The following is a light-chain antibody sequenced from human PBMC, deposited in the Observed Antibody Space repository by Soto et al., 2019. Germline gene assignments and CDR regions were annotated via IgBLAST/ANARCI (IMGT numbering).Light chain of an antibody. CDR3: QQYETYSGT. CDR1: QIINTW. J-gene: IGKJ3*01. V-gene: IGKV1-5*03. Sequence: DIQMTQSPSTLSASVGDRVTITCQASQIINTWLAWYQQKPGKAPKLLIYRASNLVSGVPSRFSGSGSGTEFTLTISSLQPDDFSIYYCQQYETYSGTFGPGTKVDL. CDR2: RAS.